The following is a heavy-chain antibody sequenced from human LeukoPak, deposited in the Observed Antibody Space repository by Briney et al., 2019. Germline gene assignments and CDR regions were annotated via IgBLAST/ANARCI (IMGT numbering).Heavy chain of an antibody. CDR3: ARETYYYMDV. CDR1: GFTFSSYW. Sequence: QPGGSLRLSCAASGFTFSSYWMSWVRQAPGKGLEWVSVIYSGGSTYYADSVKGRFTISRDNSKNTLYLQMNSLRAEDTAVYYCARETYYYMDVWGKGTTVTISS. V-gene: IGHV3-66*01. J-gene: IGHJ6*03. CDR2: IYSGGST.